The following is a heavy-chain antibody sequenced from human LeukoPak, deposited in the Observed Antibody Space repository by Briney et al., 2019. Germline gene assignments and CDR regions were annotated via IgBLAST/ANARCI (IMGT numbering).Heavy chain of an antibody. J-gene: IGHJ4*02. CDR1: GFTFVDYA. D-gene: IGHD3-22*01. Sequence: PGGSLRLSCAASGFTFVDYAMHWVRQAPGKGLEWVSSITGSYSHIYYADSVKGRFTISRDNAKNSLYLQMNSLRAEDTAVYYCARGAEYYYDSSGYFPFDYWGQGTLVTVSS. CDR2: ITGSYSHI. V-gene: IGHV3-21*01. CDR3: ARGAEYYYDSSGYFPFDY.